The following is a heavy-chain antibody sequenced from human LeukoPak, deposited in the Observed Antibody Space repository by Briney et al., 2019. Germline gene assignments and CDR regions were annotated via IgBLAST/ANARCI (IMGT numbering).Heavy chain of an antibody. V-gene: IGHV3-21*01. D-gene: IGHD4-23*01. CDR2: ISSSSSYI. Sequence: GGSLRLSCAASGFTFSSYSMNWVRQAPGKGLEWVSSISSSSSYIYYAYSVKGRFTISRDNAKNSLYLQMNSLRAEDTAVYYCARDPYGGNSRDYWGQGTLVTVSS. CDR3: ARDPYGGNSRDY. CDR1: GFTFSSYS. J-gene: IGHJ4*02.